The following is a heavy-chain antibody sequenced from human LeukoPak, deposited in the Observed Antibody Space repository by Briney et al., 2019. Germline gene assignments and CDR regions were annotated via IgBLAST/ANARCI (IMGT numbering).Heavy chain of an antibody. CDR1: GFTFSSYS. Sequence: GGSLRLSCAASGFTFSSYSMNWVRQAPGKGLEWVSSISSSSSYIYYADSVKGRFTISRDNAKNSLYLQMNSLRAEDTAVYYCARDPVEMATISSNWFDPWGQGTLVTVSS. V-gene: IGHV3-21*01. D-gene: IGHD5-12*01. CDR2: ISSSSSYI. J-gene: IGHJ5*02. CDR3: ARDPVEMATISSNWFDP.